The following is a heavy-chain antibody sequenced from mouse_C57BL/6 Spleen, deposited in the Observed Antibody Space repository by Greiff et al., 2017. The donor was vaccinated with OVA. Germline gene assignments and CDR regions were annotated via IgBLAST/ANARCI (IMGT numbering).Heavy chain of an antibody. CDR2: ISYDGSN. V-gene: IGHV3-6*01. CDR1: GYSITSGYY. CDR3: AREEIYYDYEGFAY. Sequence: DVKLQESGPGLVKPSQSLSLTCSVTGYSITSGYYWNWIRQFPGNKLEWMGYISYDGSNNYNPSLKNRISITRDTSKNQFFLKLNSVTTEDTATYYCAREEIYYDYEGFAYWGQGTLVTVSA. J-gene: IGHJ3*01. D-gene: IGHD2-4*01.